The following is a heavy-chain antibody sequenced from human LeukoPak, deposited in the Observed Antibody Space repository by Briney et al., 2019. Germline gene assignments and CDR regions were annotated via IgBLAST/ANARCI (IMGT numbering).Heavy chain of an antibody. D-gene: IGHD5-12*01. CDR2: IYPGDSDT. V-gene: IGHV5-51*01. J-gene: IGHJ3*02. CDR3: ARSGGLYIGYDYDAFYI. Sequence: GESLKISCKGSGYSFTSYWIGWVRQMPGKGLEWMGIIYPGDSDTRYSPSFQGQVTISADKSISTAYLQWSSLKTTDTAMYYCARSGGLYIGYDYDAFYIWAQGTMVTVSS. CDR1: GYSFTSYW.